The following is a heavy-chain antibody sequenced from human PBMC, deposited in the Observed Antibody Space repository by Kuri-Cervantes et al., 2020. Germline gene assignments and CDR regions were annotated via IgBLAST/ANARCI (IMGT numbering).Heavy chain of an antibody. V-gene: IGHV3-48*03. CDR1: GVTFSGYK. D-gene: IGHD6-6*01. CDR2: ISSSGSTI. Sequence: GGSLTLSCAACGVTFSGYKMNWVRQAPGKGLEWVAYISSSGSTIYYADYVKGRFTISGDNAKNPLYLQMNSQSAEDTAVYYGAKSWSIAAPHNWFDPWGQGTLVTVSS. J-gene: IGHJ5*02. CDR3: AKSWSIAAPHNWFDP.